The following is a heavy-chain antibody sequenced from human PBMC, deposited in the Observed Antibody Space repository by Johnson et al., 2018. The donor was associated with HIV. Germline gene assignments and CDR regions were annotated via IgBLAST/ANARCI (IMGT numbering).Heavy chain of an antibody. Sequence: VQLVESGGGLVQPGGSLRLSCAASGFTFSSYAMHWVRQATGKGLEWVAVISYDGSNKYYADSVKGRFTISRDNSKNTLYLQMNSLRAEDTAVYYCAKGLVGASPMDAFDIWGQGTMVTVSS. CDR2: ISYDGSNK. V-gene: IGHV3-30-3*01. D-gene: IGHD1-26*01. CDR1: GFTFSSYA. J-gene: IGHJ3*02. CDR3: AKGLVGASPMDAFDI.